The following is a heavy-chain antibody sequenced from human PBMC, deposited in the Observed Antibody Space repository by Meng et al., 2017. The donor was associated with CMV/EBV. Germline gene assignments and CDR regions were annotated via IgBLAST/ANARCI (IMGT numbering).Heavy chain of an antibody. CDR2: IYTSGST. CDR1: GGSISSYY. CDR3: AREMPIAAAGCFDY. V-gene: IGHV4-4*07. D-gene: IGHD6-13*01. Sequence: QGQRQAAGPGRLKPSETLSLTCTVSGGSISSYYWSWIRQPAGKGLEWIGRIYTSGSTNYNPSLKSRVTMSVDTSKNQFSLKLSSVTAADTAVYYCAREMPIAAAGCFDYWGQGTLVTVSS. J-gene: IGHJ4*02.